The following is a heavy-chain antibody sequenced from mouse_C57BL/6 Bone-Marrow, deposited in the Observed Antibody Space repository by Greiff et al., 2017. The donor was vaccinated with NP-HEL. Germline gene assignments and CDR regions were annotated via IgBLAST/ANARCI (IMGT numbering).Heavy chain of an antibody. Sequence: QVQLQQPGAELVRPGSSVKLSCTASGFTFTSYCMHWVKQRPIQGLEWIGNIDPSDSETHYSQKFKDKATLTVDTSSSTAYMQRSSLTSEDSAVQYCGRTKATVVATYWYFDVWGTGTTDTVST. CDR1: GFTFTSYC. V-gene: IGHV1-52*01. CDR3: GRTKATVVATYWYFDV. J-gene: IGHJ1*03. D-gene: IGHD1-1*01. CDR2: IDPSDSET.